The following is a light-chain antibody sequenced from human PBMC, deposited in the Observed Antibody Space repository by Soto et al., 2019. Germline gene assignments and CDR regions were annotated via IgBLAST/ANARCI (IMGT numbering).Light chain of an antibody. Sequence: DIQMTQSPSSLSASVGDRITITCRASQSISRYLNWYQHKPGKAPKLLINAASSLERGVPSRFSGGGSGTDFTLNISSLQPDDFATYYCQQNYRATPWTFGQGTKVYIK. J-gene: IGKJ1*01. V-gene: IGKV1-39*01. CDR3: QQNYRATPWT. CDR1: QSISRY. CDR2: AAS.